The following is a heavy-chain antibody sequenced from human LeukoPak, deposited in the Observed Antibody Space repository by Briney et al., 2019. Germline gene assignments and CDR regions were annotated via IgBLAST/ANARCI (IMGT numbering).Heavy chain of an antibody. V-gene: IGHV3-23*01. Sequence: GGSLRLSCAASGFTFSSYAMSWVRQAPGKGLEWVSAISGSGGSTYYADSVKGRFTISRDNAKNTVYLQINSLRDEDTAVYYCARICSSTDCLIPDWGQGTLVTVSS. CDR1: GFTFSSYA. J-gene: IGHJ4*02. CDR2: ISGSGGST. CDR3: ARICSSTDCLIPD. D-gene: IGHD2-2*01.